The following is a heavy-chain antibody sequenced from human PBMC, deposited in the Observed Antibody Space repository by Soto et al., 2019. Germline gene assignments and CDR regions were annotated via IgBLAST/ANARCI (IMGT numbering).Heavy chain of an antibody. CDR3: VRQQYDFLVDP. Sequence: GGSLRLSCAASGFSFSTYNMNWVRQAPGKGLEWVSSIDARSTHIYYADSVKGRFTISRDNGKSSLYLQMDSLRAEDTALYYCVRQQYDFLVDPWGQGTLVTVSS. J-gene: IGHJ5*02. V-gene: IGHV3-21*01. CDR1: GFSFSTYN. CDR2: IDARSTHI. D-gene: IGHD3-16*01.